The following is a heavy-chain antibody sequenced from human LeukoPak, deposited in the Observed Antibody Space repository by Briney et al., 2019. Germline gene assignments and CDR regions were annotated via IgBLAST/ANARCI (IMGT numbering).Heavy chain of an antibody. CDR1: GFTFSTYG. V-gene: IGHV3-33*01. CDR3: ARAVGHFEF. J-gene: IGHJ3*01. Sequence: GRSLRLSCAASGFTFSTYGMHWVRQAPGKGLEWVAVIWYDGSIKYYADSVKGRFTISRDNSKNTLNLQMNSLRVEDTAVYYCARAVGHFEFWCQGTIVIVSS. D-gene: IGHD3/OR15-3a*01. CDR2: IWYDGSIK.